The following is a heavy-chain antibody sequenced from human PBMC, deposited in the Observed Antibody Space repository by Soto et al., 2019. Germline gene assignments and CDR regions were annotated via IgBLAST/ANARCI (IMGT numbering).Heavy chain of an antibody. CDR2: IYYSGNT. V-gene: IGHV4-30-4*01. Sequence: SETLSLTGPVSGGSTSSDNYWSWIRQPPGKGLEWIGHIYYSGNTDYNPSLKSRLAISIDTSKNQFSLKLSSVTAADTAVYFCAREGGESSDGLYYFDSWGQGSLVTVSS. CDR1: GGSTSSDNY. CDR3: AREGGESSDGLYYFDS. D-gene: IGHD3-16*01. J-gene: IGHJ4*02.